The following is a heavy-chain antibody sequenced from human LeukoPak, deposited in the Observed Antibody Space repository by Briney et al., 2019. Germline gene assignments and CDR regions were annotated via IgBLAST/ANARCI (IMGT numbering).Heavy chain of an antibody. D-gene: IGHD3-3*01. V-gene: IGHV3-23*01. CDR2: ISGSGGST. CDR1: GFTFSSYA. CDR3: ARNYDFWSGYYGFDS. Sequence: GGSLRLSCAASGFTFSSYAMSWVRQAPGKGLEWVSAISGSGGSTYYADSVKGRFTISRDNSKNTLYLQMNSLRAEDMAVYYWARNYDFWSGYYGFDSWGQGSLVTVSS. J-gene: IGHJ4*02.